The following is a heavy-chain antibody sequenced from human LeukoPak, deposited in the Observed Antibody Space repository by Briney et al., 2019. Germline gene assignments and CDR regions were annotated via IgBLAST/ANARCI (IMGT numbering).Heavy chain of an antibody. V-gene: IGHV3-23*01. Sequence: GGSLGLSCAASGFTFDSFAMSWVRQAPGKGLEWLSAISGSGASTYYGDSVKGRFTISRDNSRDTLYLQMDSLRAEDTAVYYCAKRPTTVATFGRDYWGQGTLVTVSS. CDR1: GFTFDSFA. J-gene: IGHJ4*02. CDR2: ISGSGAST. CDR3: AKRPTTVATFGRDY. D-gene: IGHD4-17*01.